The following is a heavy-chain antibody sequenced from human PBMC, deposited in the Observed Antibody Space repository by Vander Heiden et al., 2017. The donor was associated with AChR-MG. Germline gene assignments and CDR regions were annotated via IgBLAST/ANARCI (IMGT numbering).Heavy chain of an antibody. CDR1: GYTFTDYY. Sequence: EVQLVQSGAEVKKPGATVKISCKVSGYTFTDYYMHWVEQAPGKGLGWMGLVDPEDGETIYAEKFQGRVTITADTSTDTAYMELSSLRSEDTAVYYCATGGFLEWLPQNWFDPWGQGNRVTVS. J-gene: IGHJ5*02. V-gene: IGHV1-69-2*01. CDR2: VDPEDGET. D-gene: IGHD3-3*01. CDR3: ATGGFLEWLPQNWFDP.